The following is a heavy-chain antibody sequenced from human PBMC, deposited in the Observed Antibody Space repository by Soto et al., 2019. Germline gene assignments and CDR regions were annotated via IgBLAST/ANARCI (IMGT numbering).Heavy chain of an antibody. Sequence: ASVKVSCKASGYTFTSYDINWVRQATGQGLEWMGWMNPNSGNTGYAQKFQGRVTMTRNTSISTAYMELSSLRSEDTAVYYCARGRPVRGYSWFDPCGQGTLVTVSP. V-gene: IGHV1-8*01. CDR3: ARGRPVRGYSWFDP. J-gene: IGHJ5*02. D-gene: IGHD3-10*01. CDR1: GYTFTSYD. CDR2: MNPNSGNT.